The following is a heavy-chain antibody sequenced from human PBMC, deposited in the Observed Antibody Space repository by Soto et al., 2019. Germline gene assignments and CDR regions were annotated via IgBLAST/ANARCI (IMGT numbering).Heavy chain of an antibody. CDR1: GFSFGSYA. J-gene: IGHJ4*02. V-gene: IGHV3-23*01. CDR2: ISGSDGKT. D-gene: IGHD3-3*01. Sequence: PVGSLRLSCAASGFSFGSYALSWVRQAPGKGLEGVSTISGSDGKTFYADSVKGRFPISRDTSQSILYLKMDSRRADDPAIYYCARWSYLDYWGQGTRVTVSS. CDR3: ARWSYLDY.